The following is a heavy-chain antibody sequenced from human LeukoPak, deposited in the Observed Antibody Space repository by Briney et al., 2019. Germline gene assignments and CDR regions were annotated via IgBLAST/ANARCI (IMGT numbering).Heavy chain of an antibody. D-gene: IGHD5-24*01. CDR1: GGTFSSYA. Sequence: TVKVSCKASGGTFSSYAISWVRQAPGQGLEWMGRIIPILGIANYAQKFQGRVTITADESTSTAYMELSSLRSEDTAVYYCARDSYRVEKATIHPIDYWGQGTLVTVSS. J-gene: IGHJ4*02. CDR2: IIPILGIA. V-gene: IGHV1-69*04. CDR3: ARDSYRVEKATIHPIDY.